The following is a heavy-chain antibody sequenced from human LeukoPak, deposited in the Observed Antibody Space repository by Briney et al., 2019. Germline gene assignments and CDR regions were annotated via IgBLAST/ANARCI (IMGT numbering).Heavy chain of an antibody. J-gene: IGHJ4*02. D-gene: IGHD3-9*01. V-gene: IGHV1-18*01. CDR1: GYTFTSYG. CDR2: ISAYNGNT. Sequence: ASVKVSCKASGYTFTSYGISWVRQAPGQGLEWMGWISAYNGNTNYAQKLQGRVTMTTDTSTSTAYMELRSLRSDDTAVYYCARVDYDILTGYYGSSIDYWGQGTLVTVSS. CDR3: ARVDYDILTGYYGSSIDY.